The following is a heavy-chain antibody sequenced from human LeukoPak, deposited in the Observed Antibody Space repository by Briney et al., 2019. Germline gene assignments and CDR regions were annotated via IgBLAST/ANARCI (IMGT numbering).Heavy chain of an antibody. CDR1: GNYW. J-gene: IGHJ4*02. D-gene: IGHD2/OR15-2a*01. V-gene: IGHV3-74*01. Sequence: AGGSLRLSCAASGNYWMHWVRHAPGKGRGWVSHINSDGSWTSYADSVKGRFTISKDNAKNTVYLQMNSLRAEDTAVYYCVSFYETYWGRGTLVTVSS. CDR2: INSDGSWT. CDR3: VSFYETY.